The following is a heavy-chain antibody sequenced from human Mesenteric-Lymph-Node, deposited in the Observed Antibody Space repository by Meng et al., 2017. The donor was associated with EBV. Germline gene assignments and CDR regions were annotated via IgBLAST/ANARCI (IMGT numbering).Heavy chain of an antibody. J-gene: IGHJ4*02. Sequence: QLQLPEPGPRLVEPSQTLSLTCTVSGDSVSSGIYYWSWIRQPPGKEVEWIGYIYYSGSTDYNPSLKSRVTISVDTSKNQFSLKLSSVTAADTAVYYCAKYDNGWRTFEYWGQGTLVTVSS. D-gene: IGHD6-19*01. CDR2: IYYSGST. V-gene: IGHV4-61*01. CDR3: AKYDNGWRTFEY. CDR1: GDSVSSGIYY.